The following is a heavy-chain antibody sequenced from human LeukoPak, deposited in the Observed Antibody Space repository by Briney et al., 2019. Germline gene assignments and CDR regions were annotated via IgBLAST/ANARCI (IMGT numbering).Heavy chain of an antibody. CDR2: IYYSGST. J-gene: IGHJ4*02. D-gene: IGHD6-19*01. CDR1: GGSISSYY. Sequence: SETLSLTCTVSGGSISSYYWSWIRQPPGKGLEWIGYIYYSGSTNYNPSLKSRVTISVDTSKNQFSLKLSSVTAADTAVYYCASLAVAGLSEGYWGQGTLVIVSS. V-gene: IGHV4-59*01. CDR3: ASLAVAGLSEGY.